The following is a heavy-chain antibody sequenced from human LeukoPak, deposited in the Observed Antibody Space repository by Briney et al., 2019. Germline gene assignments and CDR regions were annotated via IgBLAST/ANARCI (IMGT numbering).Heavy chain of an antibody. V-gene: IGHV1-2*02. CDR2: INPNSGGT. CDR3: ARAPRPDYYYYYYMDV. CDR1: GYTFTGYY. J-gene: IGHJ6*03. Sequence: ASVKVSCKASGYTFTGYYMHWVRQAPGQGLEWMGWINPNSGGTNYAQKFQGRVTMTRDTSISTAYMELSRLRSEDTAVYYCARAPRPDYYYYYYMDVWGKGTTVTISS. D-gene: IGHD1-1*01.